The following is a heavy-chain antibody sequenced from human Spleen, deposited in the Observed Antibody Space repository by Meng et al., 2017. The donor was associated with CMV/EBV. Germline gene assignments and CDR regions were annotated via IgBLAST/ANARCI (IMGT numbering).Heavy chain of an antibody. CDR2: INHSGST. Sequence: GSLRLSCAVYGGSFSGYYWSWIRQPPGKGLEWIGEINHSGSTYYNPSLKSRVSISVDTSKNQFSLKLSSVTAADTAVYYCARHLYGMDVWGQGTTVTVSS. CDR1: GGSFSGYY. D-gene: IGHD3-3*02. J-gene: IGHJ6*02. CDR3: ARHLYGMDV. V-gene: IGHV4-34*01.